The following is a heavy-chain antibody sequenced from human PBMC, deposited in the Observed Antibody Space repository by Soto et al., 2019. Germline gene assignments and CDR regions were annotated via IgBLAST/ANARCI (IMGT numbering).Heavy chain of an antibody. J-gene: IGHJ4*02. Sequence: QVQLVQSGAEVQKPGASVKVSCKASGYTFINYGITWVRRAPGQGLEWMGWISAYYGDTNYAQKVQGRVTMTTDTSTSRGYLELRSLRSDDTAIYYCARGGGVVVAHFDYWGQGTLVTVSS. CDR3: ARGGGVVVAHFDY. V-gene: IGHV1-18*01. CDR2: ISAYYGDT. D-gene: IGHD2-15*01. CDR1: GYTFINYG.